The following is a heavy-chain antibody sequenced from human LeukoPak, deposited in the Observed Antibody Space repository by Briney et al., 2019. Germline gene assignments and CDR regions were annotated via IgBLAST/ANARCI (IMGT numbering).Heavy chain of an antibody. Sequence: ASVKVSCKASGGTFSSYAISWVRQAPGQGLEWMGGIIPIFGTANYAQKFQGRVTITADESTSTAYMELSSLRSEDTAVYYCARAWGTLLKDWFDPWGQGTLVTVSS. J-gene: IGHJ5*02. D-gene: IGHD3-16*01. CDR2: IIPIFGTA. CDR1: GGTFSSYA. CDR3: ARAWGTLLKDWFDP. V-gene: IGHV1-69*13.